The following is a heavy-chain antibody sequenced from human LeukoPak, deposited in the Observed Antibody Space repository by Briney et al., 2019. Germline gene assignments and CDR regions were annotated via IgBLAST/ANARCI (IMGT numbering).Heavy chain of an antibody. J-gene: IGHJ6*03. V-gene: IGHV1-18*01. CDR3: ARGVDCSSTSCYRDWGYYYYYMDV. CDR2: ISAYNGNT. CDR1: GYTFTSYG. D-gene: IGHD2-2*02. Sequence: ASVKVSCKASGYTFTSYGISWVRQAPGQGLEWMGWISAYNGNTNYAQKLQGRVTITTDESTSTAYMELSSLRSEDTAVYYCARGVDCSSTSCYRDWGYYYYYMDVWGKGTTVTVSS.